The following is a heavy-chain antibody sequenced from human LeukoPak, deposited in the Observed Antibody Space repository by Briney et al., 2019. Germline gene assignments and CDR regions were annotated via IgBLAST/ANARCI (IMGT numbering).Heavy chain of an antibody. CDR3: ARDQRPDYEILTGFYHFDY. D-gene: IGHD3-9*01. J-gene: IGHJ4*02. Sequence: PGGSLRLSCAPSGLIFSSYTIHWVRQAPGKGLEWVSSISSTSGYIHYAESVKGRFSISRDNAKNLVHLEMDILRADDTAVYYCARDQRPDYEILTGFYHFDYWGQGTLVTVSS. CDR2: ISSTSGYI. CDR1: GLIFSSYT. V-gene: IGHV3-21*01.